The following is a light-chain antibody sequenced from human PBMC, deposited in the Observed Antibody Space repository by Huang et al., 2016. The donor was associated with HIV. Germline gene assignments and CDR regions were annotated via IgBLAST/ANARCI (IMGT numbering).Light chain of an antibody. CDR1: QDISIW. J-gene: IGKJ5*01. V-gene: IGKV1-12*01. CDR3: LQADISPRS. CDR2: SAS. Sequence: DIQMTQSPSSVSASEGDTVTITCRAGQDISIWLAWYQQKPREAPTLLIYSASILVSGVPSRFSGSGSGTNFSLTINGLRPDDFATYYCLQADISPRSFGQGTRLDIQ.